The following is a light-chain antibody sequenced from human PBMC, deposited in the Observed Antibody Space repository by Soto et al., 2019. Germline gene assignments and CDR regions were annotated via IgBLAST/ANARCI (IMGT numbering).Light chain of an antibody. V-gene: IGLV3-21*02. CDR1: NIGSKR. Sequence: SYELTQPLSVSVAPGQTARITCGGNNIGSKRVHWYQQKPGQAPVLVVYDDSDRPSGITERFSGSNSGNTATLTISRVEAGDEADYYCQVWDSSSGRVFGGGTKLTVL. CDR2: DDS. J-gene: IGLJ2*01. CDR3: QVWDSSSGRV.